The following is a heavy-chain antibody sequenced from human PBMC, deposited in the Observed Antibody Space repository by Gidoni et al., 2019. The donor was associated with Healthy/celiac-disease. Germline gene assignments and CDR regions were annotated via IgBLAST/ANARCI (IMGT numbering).Heavy chain of an antibody. D-gene: IGHD3-22*01. J-gene: IGHJ4*02. CDR2: ISGSGGST. CDR3: AKEALHDSSGYYSYYFDY. Sequence: EVQLLESGGGLVQPGGSLRLSCAASGFTFSRYAMSWVRQAPGKGLEWVSAISGSGGSTYYADSVKGRFTISRDNSKNTLYLQMNSLRAEDTAVYYCAKEALHDSSGYYSYYFDYWGQGTLVTVSS. CDR1: GFTFSRYA. V-gene: IGHV3-23*01.